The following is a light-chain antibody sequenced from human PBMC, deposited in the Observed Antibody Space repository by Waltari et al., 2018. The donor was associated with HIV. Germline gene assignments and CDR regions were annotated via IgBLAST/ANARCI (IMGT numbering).Light chain of an antibody. CDR2: YKSDSDK. CDR3: VIWHNSAWV. Sequence: QAVLTQPASLSASPGASASLTCTLRSGIDVAIYRIYWYQQKPGSPPQYLLRYKSDSDKQQGAGVPSRFSGSKDASANAGILLLSGLQSGDEADYYCVIWHNSAWVFGGGTKLTVL. CDR1: SGIDVAIYR. V-gene: IGLV5-45*01. J-gene: IGLJ2*01.